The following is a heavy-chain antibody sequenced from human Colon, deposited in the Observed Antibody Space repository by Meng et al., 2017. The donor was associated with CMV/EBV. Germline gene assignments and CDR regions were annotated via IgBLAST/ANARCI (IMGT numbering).Heavy chain of an antibody. D-gene: IGHD2-2*02. CDR2: ISSDTTYI. CDR1: RFTFNSYS. CDR3: TREIPRYCSSTICYSPFYY. V-gene: IGHV3-21*01. Sequence: SCAASRFTFNSYSMNWVRQAPGKGLEWVSSISSDTTYIHYADSVKGRFTISRDSAKNSLYLHMNSLRAEDTAVYYCTREIPRYCSSTICYSPFYYWGQGTLVTVSS. J-gene: IGHJ4*02.